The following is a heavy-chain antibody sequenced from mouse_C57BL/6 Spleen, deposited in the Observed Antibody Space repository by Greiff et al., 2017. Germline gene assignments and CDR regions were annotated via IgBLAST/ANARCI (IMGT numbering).Heavy chain of an antibody. V-gene: IGHV1-64*01. Sequence: QVQLQQPGAELVKPGASVKLSCKASGYTFTSYWMHWVKQRPGQGLEWIGMIHPNSGSTNYNEKLKSKATLTVDKSSSTAYMQLSSLTSEDSAVYYCARLLDAMDYWGQGTAVTVSS. J-gene: IGHJ4*01. CDR2: IHPNSGST. CDR3: ARLLDAMDY. D-gene: IGHD1-1*01. CDR1: GYTFTSYW.